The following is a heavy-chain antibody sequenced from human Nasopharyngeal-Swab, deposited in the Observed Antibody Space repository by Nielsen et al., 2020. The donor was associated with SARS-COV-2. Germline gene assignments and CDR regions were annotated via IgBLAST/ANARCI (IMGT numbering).Heavy chain of an antibody. V-gene: IGHV4-34*01. Sequence: SETLSLTCAVYGGSFSGYYWSWIRQPPGKGLEWIGEINHSGSTNYNPSLKSRVTISVATSKNQFSLKLSSVTAADTAVYYCARGSTVTTFYYYYYGMDVWGQGTTVTVSS. J-gene: IGHJ6*02. CDR2: INHSGST. CDR1: GGSFSGYY. CDR3: ARGSTVTTFYYYYYGMDV. D-gene: IGHD4-17*01.